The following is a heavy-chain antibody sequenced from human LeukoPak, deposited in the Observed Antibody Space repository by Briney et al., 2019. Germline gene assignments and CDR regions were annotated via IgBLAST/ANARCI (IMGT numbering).Heavy chain of an antibody. CDR2: IYYSGGT. J-gene: IGHJ4*02. V-gene: IGHV4-59*01. D-gene: IGHD3-10*01. Sequence: SETLSLTCTVSGGSISGYYWNWIRQPPGKGLEWIGYIYYSGGTNYNPSLKSRVTISVDTSMNQFSLKLSSVTAADTAMYYCARVSGVRWPVDYWGQGTLVTVSS. CDR1: GGSISGYY. CDR3: ARVSGVRWPVDY.